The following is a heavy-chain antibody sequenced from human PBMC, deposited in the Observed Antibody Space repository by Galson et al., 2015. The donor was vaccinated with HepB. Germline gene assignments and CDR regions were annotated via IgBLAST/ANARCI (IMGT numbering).Heavy chain of an antibody. V-gene: IGHV3-33*08. CDR1: GFTFSSYG. D-gene: IGHD2-21*02. CDR2: IWYDGSNK. CDR3: ARDGNCGGDCSVYYYYGMDV. J-gene: IGHJ6*02. Sequence: SLRLSCAASGFTFSSYGMHWVRQAPGKGLEWVAVIWYDGSNKYYADSVKGRFTISRDNSKNTLYLQMNSLRAEDTAVYYCARDGNCGGDCSVYYYYGMDVWGQGTTVTVSS.